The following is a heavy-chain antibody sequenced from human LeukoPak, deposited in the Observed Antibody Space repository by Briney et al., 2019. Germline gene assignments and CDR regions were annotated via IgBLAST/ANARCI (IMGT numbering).Heavy chain of an antibody. CDR1: GGSFSGYY. D-gene: IGHD1-1*01. Sequence: SETLSLTCAVYGGSFSGYYWSWIRQPPGKGLEWIGEINHSGSTNYNPSLKSRVTISVDTSKNQFSLKLSSVTAADTAVYYCARRIRTGTTEDYYGMDVWGQGTTVTVSS. CDR3: ARRIRTGTTEDYYGMDV. CDR2: INHSGST. V-gene: IGHV4-34*01. J-gene: IGHJ6*02.